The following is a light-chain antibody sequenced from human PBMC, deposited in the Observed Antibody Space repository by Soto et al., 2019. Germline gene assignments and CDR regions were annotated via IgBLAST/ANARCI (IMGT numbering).Light chain of an antibody. CDR2: EVT. V-gene: IGLV2-8*01. Sequence: QSVLTQPPSASGSPGQSVTISCTGTSSDVGGYNYVSWFRQHPGKAPKLMIYEVTKRPSGVPDRFSGSKSGNTASLTVSGLQAEDEADYYCISYAGSNNFVVFGGVTKLTVL. J-gene: IGLJ2*01. CDR1: SSDVGGYNY. CDR3: ISYAGSNNFVV.